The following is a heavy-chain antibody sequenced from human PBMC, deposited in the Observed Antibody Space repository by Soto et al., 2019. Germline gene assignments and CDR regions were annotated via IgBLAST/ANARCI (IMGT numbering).Heavy chain of an antibody. V-gene: IGHV3-23*01. CDR3: AKGVLTGGKYFDQ. CDR1: GFTFSTYA. J-gene: IGHJ4*02. CDR2: ISGSGANT. D-gene: IGHD3-9*01. Sequence: GGSLRLSCAASGFTFSTYAMAWVRQAPGKGLDWVSGISGSGANTYYADSVKGRFTISRDNSKNTLYLEMNSLRAEDTAVYYCAKGVLTGGKYFDQWGQGTLVTVSS.